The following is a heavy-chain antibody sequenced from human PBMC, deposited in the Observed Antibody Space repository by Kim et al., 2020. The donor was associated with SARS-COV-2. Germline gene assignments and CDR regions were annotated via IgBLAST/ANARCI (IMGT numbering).Heavy chain of an antibody. J-gene: IGHJ4*02. CDR1: GFTFSSYG. Sequence: GGSLRLSCAASGFTFSSYGMHWVRQAPGKGLEWVAVISYDGSNKYYADSVKGRFTISRDNSKNTLYLQMNSLRAEDTAVYYCAKNRYAGATRYYFDYWGQGTLVTVPS. CDR2: ISYDGSNK. CDR3: AKNRYAGATRYYFDY. D-gene: IGHD1-26*01. V-gene: IGHV3-30*18.